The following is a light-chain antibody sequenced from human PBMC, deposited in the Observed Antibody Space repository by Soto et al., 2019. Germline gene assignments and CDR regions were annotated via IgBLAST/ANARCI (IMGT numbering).Light chain of an antibody. Sequence: DIQMTPSPSSLSASVGDRVTITCQASQDISNYLNWCQQKPGKAPKLLIYDASNLETGVPSRFSGSGSGTDFTFTISSLQPEDIATYYCQQYDNLPITFGQGTRLEI. J-gene: IGKJ5*01. CDR1: QDISNY. CDR2: DAS. CDR3: QQYDNLPIT. V-gene: IGKV1-33*01.